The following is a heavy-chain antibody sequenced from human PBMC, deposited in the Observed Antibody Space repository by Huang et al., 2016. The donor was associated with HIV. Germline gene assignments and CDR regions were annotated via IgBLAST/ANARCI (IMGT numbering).Heavy chain of an antibody. D-gene: IGHD3-3*01. J-gene: IGHJ4*02. CDR3: AKGSERSLTGPKYQYYFDY. CDR2: ISGSGSRT. CDR1: IVSFSTSA. Sequence: EVQLLESGGGLVQPGGSLRLSCSASIVSFSTSAMSWVRRAAGKGLELVSGISGSGSRTYYADSVKGRFNISRDNYRNTLYLQMKSLRVEDTAIYYCAKGSERSLTGPKYQYYFDYWGQGTLVTVSS. V-gene: IGHV3-23*01.